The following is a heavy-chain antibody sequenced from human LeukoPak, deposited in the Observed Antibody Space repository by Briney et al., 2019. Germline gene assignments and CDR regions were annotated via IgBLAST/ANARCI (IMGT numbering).Heavy chain of an antibody. V-gene: IGHV3-23*01. Sequence: PGGSLRLSCAASGFTFSSYAMSWVRQAPGKGLEWVSAISGSGGSTYYADSVKGRFTISRDNSKNMLYLQMNSLRAEDTAVYYCAKGWDSSGWYENHYFDYWGQGTLVTVSS. CDR2: ISGSGGST. CDR1: GFTFSSYA. J-gene: IGHJ4*02. CDR3: AKGWDSSGWYENHYFDY. D-gene: IGHD6-19*01.